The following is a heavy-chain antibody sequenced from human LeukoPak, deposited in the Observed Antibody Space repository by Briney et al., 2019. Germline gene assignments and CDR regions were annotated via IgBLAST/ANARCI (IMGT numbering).Heavy chain of an antibody. CDR2: LTTGGDT. J-gene: IGHJ4*02. CDR1: GFTLNKYD. D-gene: IGHD6-19*01. CDR3: ARIDATGWYFDS. Sequence: GGSLRLSCAASGFTLNKYDMHGVRQATGKGLEWVSTLTTGGDTDYPGSVKGRFTISRENANHSLYLQMNSLRAGDTAVYYCARIDATGWYFDSWGQGTLVTVSS. V-gene: IGHV3-13*01.